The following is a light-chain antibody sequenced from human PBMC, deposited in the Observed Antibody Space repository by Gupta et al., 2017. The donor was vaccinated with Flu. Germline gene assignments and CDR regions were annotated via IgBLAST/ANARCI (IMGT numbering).Light chain of an antibody. CDR3: MIWHSSAWV. V-gene: IGLV5-45*03. CDR1: SGINVGAYR. Sequence: QAVLTQPSSLSASPGASASLTCALRSGINVGAYRIYWYQQKPGSPPQYLLRYKSDSDKHQGSGVPSRFSGSKDASANAGIVLISGLQSEDEADYYCMIWHSSAWVFGGGTKLTVV. CDR2: YKSDSDK. J-gene: IGLJ3*02.